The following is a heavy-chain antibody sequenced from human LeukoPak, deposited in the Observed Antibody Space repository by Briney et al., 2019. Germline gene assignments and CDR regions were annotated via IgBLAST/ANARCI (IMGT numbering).Heavy chain of an antibody. V-gene: IGHV2-70*16. J-gene: IGHJ6*02. D-gene: IGHD3-10*01. CDR3: ARMIRGTSGSGNKDRENLYHTDV. CDR2: IDWDDDE. Sequence: TLSLTCTVSGGSISSGGYYWSWIRQPPGKALEWLARIDWDDDEFYSTSLQTRLSISKDTSKNQVVLTLTNMDPVDTATYYCARMIRGTSGSGNKDRENLYHTDVWGQGTTVTVSS. CDR1: GGSISSGGYY.